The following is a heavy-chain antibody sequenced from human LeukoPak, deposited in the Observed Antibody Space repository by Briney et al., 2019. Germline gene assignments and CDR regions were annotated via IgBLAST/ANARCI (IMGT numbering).Heavy chain of an antibody. CDR3: GRDWDWHVQF. D-gene: IGHD1-26*01. J-gene: IGHJ6*02. CDR2: IGVFNGNR. Sequence: ASVKVSCKTSGYTFSRYGFSWVRQAPGQGLEWIGWIGVFNGNRNYAKSVQGRITLTADTSTNTTYMELRSLTSDDTAVYFCGRDWDWHVQFWGQGTTVTVSS. CDR1: GYTFSRYG. V-gene: IGHV1-18*01.